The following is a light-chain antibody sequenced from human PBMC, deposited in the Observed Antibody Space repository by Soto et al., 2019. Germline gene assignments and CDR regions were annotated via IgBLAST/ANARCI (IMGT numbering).Light chain of an antibody. Sequence: DIQMTQSPSSVSASVGDRVTITCRASQGISSWLAWYQQKPEKAPILVIYDASSLQSGVPTRFSGSGSGTDFTLTISSLPHEDVATYYWQHANRFPLTFGGGTKVEI. CDR1: QGISSW. CDR2: DAS. J-gene: IGKJ4*01. V-gene: IGKV1-12*01. CDR3: QHANRFPLT.